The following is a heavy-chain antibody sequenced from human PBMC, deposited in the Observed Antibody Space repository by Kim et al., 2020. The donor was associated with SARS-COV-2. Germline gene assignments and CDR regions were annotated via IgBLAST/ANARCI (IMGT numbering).Heavy chain of an antibody. Sequence: GGSLRLSCAASGFTFSSYAMSWVRQAPGKGLEWVSAISGSGGSTYYADSVKGRFTISRDNSKNTLYLQMNSLRAEDTAVYYCAKGGLGYYGSGSYLKFDYWGQGTLVTVSS. CDR2: ISGSGGST. J-gene: IGHJ4*02. CDR1: GFTFSSYA. D-gene: IGHD3-10*01. CDR3: AKGGLGYYGSGSYLKFDY. V-gene: IGHV3-23*01.